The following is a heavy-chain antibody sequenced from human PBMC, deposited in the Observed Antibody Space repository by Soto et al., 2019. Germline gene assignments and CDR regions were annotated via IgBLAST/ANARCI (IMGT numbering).Heavy chain of an antibody. V-gene: IGHV1-69*13. D-gene: IGHD3-22*01. Sequence: GASVKVSCKASGGTFSSYAISWVRQAPGQGLEWMGGIIPIFGTANYAQKFPGSVTITADESTSTANMERRSLRAEDKAVYYWATREKVVTAWFYGMDVWGQGTTVTVSS. J-gene: IGHJ6*02. CDR2: IIPIFGTA. CDR1: GGTFSSYA. CDR3: ATREKVVTAWFYGMDV.